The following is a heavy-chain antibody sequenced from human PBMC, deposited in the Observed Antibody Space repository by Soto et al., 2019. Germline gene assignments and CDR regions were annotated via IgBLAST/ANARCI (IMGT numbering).Heavy chain of an antibody. D-gene: IGHD2-15*01. Sequence: GGSLRLSCAASGFAFGAYYMTWIRQAPGKGLEWVSYISSISNYIDYADSVKGRFTISRDNAKNSLYLQMNSLRAEDTATYYCARSPVAATSWFDLWGPGTLVTVSS. CDR3: ARSPVAATSWFDL. CDR1: GFAFGAYY. V-gene: IGHV3-11*06. CDR2: ISSISNYI. J-gene: IGHJ5*02.